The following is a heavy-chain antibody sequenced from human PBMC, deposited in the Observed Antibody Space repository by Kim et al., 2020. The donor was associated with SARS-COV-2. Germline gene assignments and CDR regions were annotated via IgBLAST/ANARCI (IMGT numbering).Heavy chain of an antibody. CDR3: ARQPGWIQLWYFDY. D-gene: IGHD5-18*01. J-gene: IGHJ4*02. CDR2: IYYSGST. Sequence: SETLSLTCTVSGGSIRSSSYYWGWIRQPPGKGLEWIGSIYYSGSTYYNPSLKSLVTISVDTSKNQFSLKLSSVTAADTAVYYCARQPGWIQLWYFDYWGQGTLVTVSS. CDR1: GGSIRSSSYY. V-gene: IGHV4-39*01.